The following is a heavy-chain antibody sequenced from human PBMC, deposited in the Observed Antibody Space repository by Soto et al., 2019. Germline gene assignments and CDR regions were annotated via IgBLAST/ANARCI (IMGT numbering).Heavy chain of an antibody. D-gene: IGHD6-13*01. V-gene: IGHV1-18*01. J-gene: IGHJ5*02. CDR1: GYTFTSYG. CDR2: ISAYNGNT. Sequence: ASVKVSCKASGYTFTSYGISWVRQAPGQGLEWMGWISAYNGNTNYAQKLQGRVTMTTDTSTSTAYMELRSLRSDDTAVYYCARDFPTTEAAAGTFPDWFAPWGQGTLVTVSS. CDR3: ARDFPTTEAAAGTFPDWFAP.